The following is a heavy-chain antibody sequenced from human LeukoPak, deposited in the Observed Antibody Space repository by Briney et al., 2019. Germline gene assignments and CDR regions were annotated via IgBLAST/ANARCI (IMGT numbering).Heavy chain of an antibody. D-gene: IGHD2-8*01. V-gene: IGHV3-15*01. CDR1: GFTFSNAW. CDR3: TTDPPLISGYFDY. Sequence: GGSLRLSCAASGFTFSNAWMSWVRQAPGKGLEWVGRIKSKADGGTTDYAAPVKGRFTISRDDSKNTLYLQVNSLKTEDTAVYYCTTDPPLISGYFDYWGQGTLVTVSS. J-gene: IGHJ4*02. CDR2: IKSKADGGTT.